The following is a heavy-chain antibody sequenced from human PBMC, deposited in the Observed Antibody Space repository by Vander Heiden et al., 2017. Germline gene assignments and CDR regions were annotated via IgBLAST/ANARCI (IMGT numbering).Heavy chain of an antibody. CDR1: GFTFSIDA. CDR2: ISGRGGST. Sequence: EVQLLESGGGLVQPGGSLRLSCAASGFTFSIDAMSWVRQAPGKGLEWVSAISGRGGSTYYADAVKGRFTISRDNSKNTLYLQMNSLRAEDTAVYYCAKDYYYDSIGWCDPWGQGTLVTVSS. D-gene: IGHD3-22*01. V-gene: IGHV3-23*01. CDR3: AKDYYYDSIGWCDP. J-gene: IGHJ5*02.